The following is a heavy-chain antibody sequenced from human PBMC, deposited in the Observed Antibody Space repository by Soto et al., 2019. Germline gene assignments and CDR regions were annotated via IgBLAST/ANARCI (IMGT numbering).Heavy chain of an antibody. V-gene: IGHV4-39*01. CDR2: IYYSGST. CDR3: ARSSMVRGSYWFDP. CDR1: GGSISSSSYY. Sequence: SETLSLTCTVSGGSISSSSYYWGWIRQPPGKGLEWIGSIYYSGSTYYNPSLKSRVTISVDTSKNQFSLKLSSVTAADTAVYYCARSSMVRGSYWFDPWGQGTLVTVSS. D-gene: IGHD3-10*01. J-gene: IGHJ5*02.